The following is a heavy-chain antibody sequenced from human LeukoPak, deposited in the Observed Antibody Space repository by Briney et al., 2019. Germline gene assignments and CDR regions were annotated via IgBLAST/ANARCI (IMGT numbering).Heavy chain of an antibody. CDR3: ARAYPPIAAAGVTDAFDI. J-gene: IGHJ3*02. D-gene: IGHD6-13*01. V-gene: IGHV3-7*01. CDR1: GFTFSSYW. CDR2: IKQDGSEK. Sequence: QTGGSLRLSCAASGFTFSSYWMSWVRQAPGKGLEWVANIKQDGSEKYYVDSVKGRFTISRDNAKNSLYLQINSLRAEDTAVYYCARAYPPIAAAGVTDAFDIWGQGTMVTVSS.